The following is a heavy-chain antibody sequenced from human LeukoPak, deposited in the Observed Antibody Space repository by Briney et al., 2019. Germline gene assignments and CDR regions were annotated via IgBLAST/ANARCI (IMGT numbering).Heavy chain of an antibody. V-gene: IGHV3-43*02. Sequence: GGSLRLSCGASGFTFDGHIMHWVRLAPGKGLEWVSLISEDGSRTYYADSVKGRFSISRDNSKNSLYLQMNSLRPEDTALYYCAKKSEAPANFDYWGPGTLVTVSS. CDR3: AKKSEAPANFDY. CDR1: GFTFDGHI. CDR2: ISEDGSRT. J-gene: IGHJ4*02. D-gene: IGHD6-13*01.